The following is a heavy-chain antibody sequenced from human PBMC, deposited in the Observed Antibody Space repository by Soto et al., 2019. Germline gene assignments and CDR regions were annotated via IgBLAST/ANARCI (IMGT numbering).Heavy chain of an antibody. CDR1: GASFSTGAYY. J-gene: IGHJ5*02. V-gene: IGHV4-31*03. CDR2: VYESGYT. CDR3: VSDMRHNGMVYHWFHA. D-gene: IGHD3-10*01. Sequence: SETLSLTCTVSGASFSTGAYYWGWVGQRPGRGLEWIGYVYESGYTYYNMSLKSRLTISLDRSNNQFSLGLTSVTAADTAVYHCVSDMRHNGMVYHWFHAWGQRTLVTVSA.